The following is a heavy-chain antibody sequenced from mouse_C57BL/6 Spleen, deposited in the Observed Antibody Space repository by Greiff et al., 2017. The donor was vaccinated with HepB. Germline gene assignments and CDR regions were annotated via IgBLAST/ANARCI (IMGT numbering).Heavy chain of an antibody. CDR2: INPYNGGT. Sequence: VQLQQSGPVLVKPGASVKMSCKASGYTFTDYYMNWVKQSHGKSLEWIGVINPYNGGTSYNQKFKGKATLTVDKSSSTAYMELNSLTSEDSAVYYCARRIYYGNYDWYFDVWGTGTTVTVSS. J-gene: IGHJ1*03. V-gene: IGHV1-19*01. D-gene: IGHD2-1*01. CDR1: GYTFTDYY. CDR3: ARRIYYGNYDWYFDV.